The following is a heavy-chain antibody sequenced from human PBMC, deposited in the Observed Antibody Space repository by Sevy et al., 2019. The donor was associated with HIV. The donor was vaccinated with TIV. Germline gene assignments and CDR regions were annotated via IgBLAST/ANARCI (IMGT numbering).Heavy chain of an antibody. Sequence: GGFLRLSCAASGFAFSDHYVDWVRQAPGKGLEWVGRIRNRPNRYTTEYAGSVEGRFTIDREDSRHSLYLQLNSLKTEESAVYYGFRGPNCGVGGCQQRGPYCLDVWGIGATVTVSS. CDR3: FRGPNCGVGGCQQRGPYCLDV. V-gene: IGHV3-72*01. CDR2: IRNRPNRYTT. CDR1: GFAFSDHY. D-gene: IGHD2-21*01. J-gene: IGHJ6*03.